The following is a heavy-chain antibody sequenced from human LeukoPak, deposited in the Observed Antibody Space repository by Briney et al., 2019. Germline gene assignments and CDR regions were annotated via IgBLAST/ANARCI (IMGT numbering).Heavy chain of an antibody. D-gene: IGHD6-19*01. V-gene: IGHV3-7*03. J-gene: IGHJ3*02. Sequence: GGSLRLSCAASGFTFSSYWMSWVRQAPGKGLEWVANIKQDGSEKYYVDSVKGRFTISRDNAKNSLYLQMNSLRAEDTALYYCAKDIQWLVAWGAFDIWGQGTMVTVSS. CDR2: IKQDGSEK. CDR3: AKDIQWLVAWGAFDI. CDR1: GFTFSSYW.